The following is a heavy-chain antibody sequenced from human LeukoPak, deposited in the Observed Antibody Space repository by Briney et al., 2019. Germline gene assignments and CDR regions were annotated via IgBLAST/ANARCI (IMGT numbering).Heavy chain of an antibody. CDR1: GFTFSSYA. V-gene: IGHV3-30*04. CDR2: ISYDGSNK. D-gene: IGHD1-26*01. CDR3: AREGGSYYGFDH. J-gene: IGHJ4*02. Sequence: PGRSLRLSCAASGFTFSSYAMHWVRQAPGKGLEWVAVISYDGSNKYYADSVKGRFTISRDNSKNTLYLQMNSLRAEDTAVYYCAREGGSYYGFDHWGQGTLVTVSS.